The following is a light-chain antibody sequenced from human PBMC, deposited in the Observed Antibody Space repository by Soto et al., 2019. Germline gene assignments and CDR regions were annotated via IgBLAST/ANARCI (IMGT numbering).Light chain of an antibody. CDR1: QTVLYSSNNKNY. CDR2: WAS. J-gene: IGKJ5*01. V-gene: IGKV4-1*01. Sequence: DIVMTQSPDSLAVSLGERATINCKSSQTVLYSSNNKNYLAWFQQKPGQPPKVLIYWASTRESGVPDRFSGGGSGTDFTLTISSLQAEDVAVYYCQQYYSDPITFGQGTRLEMK. CDR3: QQYYSDPIT.